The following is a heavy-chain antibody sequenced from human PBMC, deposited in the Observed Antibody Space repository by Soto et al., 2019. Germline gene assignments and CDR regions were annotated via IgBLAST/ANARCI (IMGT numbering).Heavy chain of an antibody. J-gene: IGHJ4*02. CDR1: GRTFSSYA. CDR3: ARDLKTPIYGDYTY. V-gene: IGHV1-69*06. Sequence: EAAGKVSCKASGRTFSSYAISWVRQAPGQGLEWMGGIIPIFGTANYAQKFQGRVTITADKSTSTAYMELSSLRSEDTAVYYCARDLKTPIYGDYTYWGQGTLVTVSS. D-gene: IGHD4-17*01. CDR2: IIPIFGTA.